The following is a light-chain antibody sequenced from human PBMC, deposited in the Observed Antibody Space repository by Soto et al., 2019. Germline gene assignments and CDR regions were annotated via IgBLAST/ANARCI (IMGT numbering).Light chain of an antibody. Sequence: DVVLTQSPLSLHVTLGRPASSSCSSSQGLVYSDGNTYLTWFQQRPGQSPRRLLFEVSKRHSGVPDRFSGSGSGTDFTLKISRVEAEDVGVYYCMPGSHWPLTVGGGTKVEIK. CDR3: MPGSHWPLT. J-gene: IGKJ4*01. CDR1: QGLVYSDGNTY. CDR2: EVS. V-gene: IGKV2-30*01.